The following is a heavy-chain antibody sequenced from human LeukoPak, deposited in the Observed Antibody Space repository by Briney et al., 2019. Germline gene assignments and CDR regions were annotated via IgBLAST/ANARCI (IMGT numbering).Heavy chain of an antibody. CDR3: AKRLAAAGSLDY. V-gene: IGHV3-23*01. CDR1: GFTFSSHG. CDR2: ITGSGDGT. Sequence: PGGSLRLSCAASGFTFSSHGMTWVRQAPGKGLEWVSAITGSGDGTYYADSVKGRFTISRDNSKDTLYLQMNSLRAEDTAVYYCAKRLAAAGSLDYWGQGTLVTVSS. D-gene: IGHD6-13*01. J-gene: IGHJ4*02.